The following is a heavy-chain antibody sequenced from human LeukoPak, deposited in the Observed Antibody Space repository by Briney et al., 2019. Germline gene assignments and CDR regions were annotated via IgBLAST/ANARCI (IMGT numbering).Heavy chain of an antibody. CDR1: GFTFSSYA. D-gene: IGHD3-10*01. V-gene: IGHV3-23*01. CDR3: AKDKPGYGGIRGPFRGYYYMDV. Sequence: GGSLRLSCAASGFTFSSYAMSWVRQAPGKGLEWVSAISGSGGSTYYADSVKGRFTISRDNSKNTLYLQMNSLRAEDTAVYYCAKDKPGYGGIRGPFRGYYYMDVWGKGTTVTVSS. CDR2: ISGSGGST. J-gene: IGHJ6*03.